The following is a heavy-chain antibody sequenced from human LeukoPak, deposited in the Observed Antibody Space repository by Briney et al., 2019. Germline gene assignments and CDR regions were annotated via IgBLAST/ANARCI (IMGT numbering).Heavy chain of an antibody. D-gene: IGHD4-17*01. CDR2: ISWNSGSI. CDR1: GFTFDDYA. Sequence: GGSLRLSCAASGFTFDDYAMHWVRQAPGKGLEWVSGISWNSGSIGYADSVKGRFTISRDNAKNSLYLQMNSLRAGDTALYYCAKGFLFQYGDYDTGSFDYWGQGTLVTVSS. V-gene: IGHV3-9*01. CDR3: AKGFLFQYGDYDTGSFDY. J-gene: IGHJ4*02.